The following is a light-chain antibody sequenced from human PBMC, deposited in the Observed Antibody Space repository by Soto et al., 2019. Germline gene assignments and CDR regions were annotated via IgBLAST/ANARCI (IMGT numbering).Light chain of an antibody. CDR1: RSNIGAGYD. CDR2: DNH. Sequence: QSVLTQPPSVSGTPGQTVTISCTGSRSNIGAGYDVHWYQQLPGTVPKLLIYDNHNRPSGVPARFSASKSGTSASLAITGLQADDEADYYCQSYDSGLSAVVFGGGTKLTVL. V-gene: IGLV1-40*01. J-gene: IGLJ2*01. CDR3: QSYDSGLSAVV.